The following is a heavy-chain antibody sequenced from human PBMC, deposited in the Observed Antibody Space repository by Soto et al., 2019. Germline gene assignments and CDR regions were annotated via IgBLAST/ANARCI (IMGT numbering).Heavy chain of an antibody. CDR3: ARKALAVGGLSYYGMDV. Sequence: GASVKVSCKTSGYTFNTYGINWVRQAPGQGLELMGWISAYDGKTTYAEKFQGRVTLTTDTSTSTAYMELRGLRSDDTAVYYCARKALAVGGLSYYGMDVWGPGTTVTVSS. CDR2: ISAYDGKT. D-gene: IGHD6-19*01. J-gene: IGHJ6*02. V-gene: IGHV1-18*01. CDR1: GYTFNTYG.